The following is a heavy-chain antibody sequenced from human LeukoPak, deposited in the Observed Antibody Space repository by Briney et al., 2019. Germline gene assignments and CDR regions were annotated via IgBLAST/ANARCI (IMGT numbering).Heavy chain of an antibody. V-gene: IGHV1-2*02. CDR2: INPNSGGT. CDR3: ARDQDPGYYYDSSLPGY. CDR1: GYTFTGYY. D-gene: IGHD3-22*01. Sequence: GASVKISCKASGYTFTGYYMHWVRQAPGQGLEWMGWINPNSGGTNYAQKFQGRVTMTRDTSISTAYMELSRLRSEDTAVYYCARDQDPGYYYDSSLPGYWGQGTLVTVSS. J-gene: IGHJ4*02.